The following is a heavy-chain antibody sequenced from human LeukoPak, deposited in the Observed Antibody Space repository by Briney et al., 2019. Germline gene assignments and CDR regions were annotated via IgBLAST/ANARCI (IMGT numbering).Heavy chain of an antibody. CDR1: GYSFTSYW. V-gene: IGHV5-51*01. Sequence: GESLKISCKGSGYSFTSYWIGWVRQMPGKGLEWMGIIYPNDSDTRYSPSFQGQVTISADKSISTAYLQWSSLKASDTAMYYCARQPTSMVRGIIITDYYFDYWGQGTLVTVSS. CDR2: IYPNDSDT. CDR3: ARQPTSMVRGIIITDYYFDY. D-gene: IGHD3-10*01. J-gene: IGHJ4*02.